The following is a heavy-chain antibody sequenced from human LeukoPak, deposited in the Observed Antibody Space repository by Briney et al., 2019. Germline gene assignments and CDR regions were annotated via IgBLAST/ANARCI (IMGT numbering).Heavy chain of an antibody. CDR1: GFTFSSYW. CDR2: ISSDGYSI. D-gene: IGHD3-9*01. CDR3: ARDPGFSAYYYNYYMDV. V-gene: IGHV3-74*01. Sequence: PGGSLRLSCAASGFTFSSYWMHWVRQAPGKGLVWLSRISSDGYSISYANSVKGRFTISRDNSKNTLSLQMNSLRAEDTAVYYCARDPGFSAYYYNYYMDVWGKGTTVTVSS. J-gene: IGHJ6*03.